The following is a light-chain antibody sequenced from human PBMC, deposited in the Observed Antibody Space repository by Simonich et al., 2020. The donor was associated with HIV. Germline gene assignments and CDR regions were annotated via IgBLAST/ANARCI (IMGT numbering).Light chain of an antibody. CDR3: QQYYSTPPT. Sequence: DIVMTQSPDSLAVSLGERATINCKSSQSVLYSSNNKNYLAWYQQKPGQPPKMLIYWAATRESGGPERFRGRGSGTDFTLTISSLQAEDWAVYYCQQYYSTPPTFGGGTKVEIK. J-gene: IGKJ4*01. CDR1: QSVLYSSNNKNY. V-gene: IGKV4-1*01. CDR2: WAA.